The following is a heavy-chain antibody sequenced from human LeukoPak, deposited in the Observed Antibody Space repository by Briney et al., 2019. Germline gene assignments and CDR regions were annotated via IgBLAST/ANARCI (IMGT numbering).Heavy chain of an antibody. J-gene: IGHJ4*02. Sequence: PGGSLRLSCAVSGLTITNYWMAWVRQAPGKGLEWVANIGPDGSSRNYMDSVKGRFTISRDNAKNSLHLQLNSLRGEDSAVYYCARDSLGDLDFWGQGTLVTVSS. CDR3: ARDSLGDLDF. CDR1: GLTITNYW. CDR2: IGPDGSSR. V-gene: IGHV3-7*01.